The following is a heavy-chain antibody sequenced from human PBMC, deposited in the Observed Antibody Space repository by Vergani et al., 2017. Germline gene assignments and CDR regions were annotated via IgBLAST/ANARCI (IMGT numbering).Heavy chain of an antibody. CDR1: GFTFSSYA. V-gene: IGHV3-23*01. J-gene: IGHJ4*02. D-gene: IGHD5-24*01. Sequence: EVQLLESGGGLVQPGGSLRLSCAASGFTFSSYAMSWVRQAPGKGLEWVSAISGSGGSTYYADSVKGRFTITRDKSKNTLYLKMNSLRAEDTAFYYCAELDGDDGFSRVWGQGTLVTVSS. CDR2: ISGSGGST. CDR3: AELDGDDGFSRV.